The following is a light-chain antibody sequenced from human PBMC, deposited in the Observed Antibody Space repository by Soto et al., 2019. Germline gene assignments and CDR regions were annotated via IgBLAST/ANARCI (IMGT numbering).Light chain of an antibody. V-gene: IGLV2-14*01. CDR2: EVS. Sequence: QSALTQPASVSGSPGQSITISCTGTSSDIGGYNYVSWYQQHPGKAPKLIIYEVSHRPSGVSHRFSGSKSGNTASLTISGLQAEDEAGYYCSSYASISPYVFGTGTKLTVL. CDR3: SSYASISPYV. J-gene: IGLJ1*01. CDR1: SSDIGGYNY.